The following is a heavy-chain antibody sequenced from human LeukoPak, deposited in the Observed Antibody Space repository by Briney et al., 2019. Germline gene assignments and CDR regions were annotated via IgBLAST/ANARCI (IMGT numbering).Heavy chain of an antibody. J-gene: IGHJ4*02. Sequence: GGSLRLSCAASGFTFSRDAMHSGRQAPGKGLEWLAVISYDGGNKYYADSVKGRFTISRDNSKNTLYLQMNSLRAEDTAVYYCAIDQWSRSDYFSSRVFDYWGQGTLVTVSS. V-gene: IGHV3-30*03. CDR3: AIDQWSRSDYFSSRVFDY. D-gene: IGHD5-12*01. CDR1: GFTFSRDA. CDR2: ISYDGGNK.